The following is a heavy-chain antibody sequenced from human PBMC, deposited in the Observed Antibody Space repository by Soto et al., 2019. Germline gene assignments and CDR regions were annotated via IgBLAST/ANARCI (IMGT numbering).Heavy chain of an antibody. CDR2: TYYRSKWYN. Sequence: QVQLQQSGPGLVKPSQTLSLTCAISGDSVSSNSAAWNWIRQSPSRDLEWLGRTYYRSKWYNDYAVSVKSRININPDTSKNQFSLQLNSVTPEDTAVYYCASAYCSGGSCWAWSNWFDPWGQGTLVTVSS. J-gene: IGHJ5*02. V-gene: IGHV6-1*01. CDR1: GDSVSSNSAA. CDR3: ASAYCSGGSCWAWSNWFDP. D-gene: IGHD2-15*01.